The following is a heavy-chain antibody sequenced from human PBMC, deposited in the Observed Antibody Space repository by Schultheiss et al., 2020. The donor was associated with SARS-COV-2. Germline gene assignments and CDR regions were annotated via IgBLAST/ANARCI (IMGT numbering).Heavy chain of an antibody. Sequence: SETLSLTCAVSGYSISSGYYWGWIRQPPGKGLEWIGSIYHSGSTNYNPSLKSRVTISVDKSKNQFSLKLSSVTAADTAVYYCARDRGGFWGQGTLVTVSS. CDR3: ARDRGGF. V-gene: IGHV4-38-2*02. CDR2: IYHSGST. CDR1: GYSISSGYY. J-gene: IGHJ4*02. D-gene: IGHD3-10*01.